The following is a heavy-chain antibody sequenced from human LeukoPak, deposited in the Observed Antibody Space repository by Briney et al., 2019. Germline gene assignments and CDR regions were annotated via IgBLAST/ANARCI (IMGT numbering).Heavy chain of an antibody. CDR3: ARDTASVWYSSGWYEYFQH. J-gene: IGHJ1*01. V-gene: IGHV1-46*01. CDR2: INPSSGST. CDR1: GYTFTSLY. Sequence: ASVKVSCKASGYTFTSLYMHWVRQAPGQGLEWMGVINPSSGSTSNAQKSQGRVTMTRDTSTSTVYMELSSLRSEDTAVYYCARDTASVWYSSGWYEYFQHWGQGTLVTVSS. D-gene: IGHD6-19*01.